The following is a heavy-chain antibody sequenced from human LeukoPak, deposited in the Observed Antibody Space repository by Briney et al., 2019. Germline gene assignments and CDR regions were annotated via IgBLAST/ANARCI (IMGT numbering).Heavy chain of an antibody. CDR2: MNPNSGNT. J-gene: IGHJ2*01. CDR1: GYTFTSYD. D-gene: IGHD3-10*01. Sequence: ASVKVSCKASGYTFTSYDINWVRQATGQGLEWMGWMNPNSGNTGYAQKFQGRVTMTRNTSISTAYMELSSLRSEDTAVYYCARSKSVLLWFGELLYWYFDLWGRGALVTVSS. CDR3: ARSKSVLLWFGELLYWYFDL. V-gene: IGHV1-8*01.